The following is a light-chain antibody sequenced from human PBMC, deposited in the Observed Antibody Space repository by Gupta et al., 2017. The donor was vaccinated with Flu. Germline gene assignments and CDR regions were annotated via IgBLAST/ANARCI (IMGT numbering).Light chain of an antibody. J-gene: IGKJ2*01. Sequence: DIVMTQSPDSLAVSLGERATINCKSSQSLLFSSNHKNYLAWYQQKPGQPPKLLIYWASSRKSGVPDRFSGSGSGTDFTLTISSLQAEDVAVYYCQQDDSTPMAFGQGTKLEIK. CDR2: WAS. V-gene: IGKV4-1*01. CDR3: QQDDSTPMA. CDR1: QSLLFSSNHKNY.